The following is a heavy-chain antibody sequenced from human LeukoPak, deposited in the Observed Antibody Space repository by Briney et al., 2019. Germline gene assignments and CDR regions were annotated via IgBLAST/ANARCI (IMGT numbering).Heavy chain of an antibody. CDR1: GFTFSSYA. V-gene: IGHV3-23*01. Sequence: GGSLRLSCAASGFTFSSYAMSWVRQAPGKGLEWVSAISGSGGSTYCADSVKGRFTISRDNSKNTLYLQMNSLRAEDTAVYYCSKEGSGSYYYMDVWGKGTTVTVSS. J-gene: IGHJ6*03. D-gene: IGHD1-26*01. CDR2: ISGSGGST. CDR3: SKEGSGSYYYMDV.